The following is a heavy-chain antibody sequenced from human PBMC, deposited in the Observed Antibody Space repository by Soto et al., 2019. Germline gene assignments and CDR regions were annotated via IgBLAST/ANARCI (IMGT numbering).Heavy chain of an antibody. CDR1: GFTFASYA. Sequence: GGSLRLSCAASGFTFASYAMGWVRQAPGEGLEWVSSIGGSGSYTYYADPVRGRFTISRDNFKNTLCLQMNSLRAEDTAVYYCAKDNLAPYSKGWAIRFDPWGQGTLVTVSS. V-gene: IGHV3-23*01. D-gene: IGHD6-19*01. CDR2: IGGSGSYT. CDR3: AKDNLAPYSKGWAIRFDP. J-gene: IGHJ5*02.